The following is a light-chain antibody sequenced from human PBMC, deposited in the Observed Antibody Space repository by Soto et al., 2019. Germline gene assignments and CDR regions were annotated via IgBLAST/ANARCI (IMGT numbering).Light chain of an antibody. CDR2: EVN. CDR1: SSDVGGYNY. Sequence: QSALTQPPSASGSPGQSLTISCTGTSSDVGGYNYVFWYRQHPGKAPKLMIYEVNKRPSGVPDRFSGSKSGNTASLTVSGLQAEDEADYYCSSYAGSDIFVFGGGTKLTVL. V-gene: IGLV2-8*01. CDR3: SSYAGSDIFV. J-gene: IGLJ2*01.